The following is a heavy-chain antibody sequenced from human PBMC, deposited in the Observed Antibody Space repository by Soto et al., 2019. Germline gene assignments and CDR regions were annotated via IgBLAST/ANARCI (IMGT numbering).Heavy chain of an antibody. D-gene: IGHD6-19*01. V-gene: IGHV1-46*01. CDR3: ARARMLGGTIAVASSPPGF. Sequence: GASVKGSCKASVDAFTSYYIPCVRQAPGHGLEWMGIINPSRGTTTYAQKFHGRVTMTRDTSTTTVHMELSSLRSEDTAVYYCARARMLGGTIAVASSPPGFWGQGTLVTVSS. CDR1: VDAFTSYY. CDR2: INPSRGTT. J-gene: IGHJ4*02.